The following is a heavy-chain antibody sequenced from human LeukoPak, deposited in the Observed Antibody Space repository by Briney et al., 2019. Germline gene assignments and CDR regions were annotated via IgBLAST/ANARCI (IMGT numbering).Heavy chain of an antibody. V-gene: IGHV4-39*01. CDR1: GGSISSSSYY. CDR2: IYYSGST. CDR3: ARHPRYCSSTSCYSGPYYFDY. D-gene: IGHD2-2*01. J-gene: IGHJ4*02. Sequence: PSETLSLTCTVSGGSISSSSYYWGWIRQPPGKGLEWIGSIYYSGSTYYNPSLKSRVTISVDTSKNQFSLKLSSVTAADTAVYYCARHPRYCSSTSCYSGPYYFDYWGQGTLVTVSS.